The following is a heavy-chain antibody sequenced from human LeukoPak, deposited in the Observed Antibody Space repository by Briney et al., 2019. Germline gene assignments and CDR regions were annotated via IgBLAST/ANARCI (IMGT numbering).Heavy chain of an antibody. CDR1: AGSISSYY. V-gene: IGHV4-59*01. J-gene: IGHJ4*02. CDR2: IYYSGST. Sequence: SETLSLTCTVSAGSISSYYCSWIRQPPGKGLEWIGYIYYSGSTNYNPSLKSRVTISVDTSKNQFSLKLSSVTAADTAVYYCARDGDYGDFDYWGQGTLDTVSS. CDR3: ARDGDYGDFDY. D-gene: IGHD4-17*01.